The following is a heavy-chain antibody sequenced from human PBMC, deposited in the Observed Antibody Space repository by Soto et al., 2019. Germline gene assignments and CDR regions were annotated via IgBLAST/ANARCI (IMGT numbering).Heavy chain of an antibody. CDR3: ARKDKSGYFNWFDP. CDR2: IFPSDSDT. Sequence: GESLKISCRTSGYKFTSSWVAWVRQMPGKGLEWMGIIFPSDSDTRYSPSFQGQVTISADRSTSTVFLQWASLKASDTAVYFCARKDKSGYFNWFDPWGQGTLVTVSS. CDR1: GYKFTSSW. J-gene: IGHJ5*02. D-gene: IGHD3-22*01. V-gene: IGHV5-51*01.